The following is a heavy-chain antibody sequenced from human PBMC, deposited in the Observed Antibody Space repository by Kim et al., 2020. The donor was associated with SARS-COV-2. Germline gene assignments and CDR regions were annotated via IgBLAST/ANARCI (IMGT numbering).Heavy chain of an antibody. CDR3: ARDPYDILTGYYNENWFDP. CDR2: ISAYNGNT. J-gene: IGHJ5*02. Sequence: ASVKVSCKASGYTFTSYGISWVRQAPGQGLEWMGWISAYNGNTNYAQKLQGRVTMITDTSTSTAYMELRSLRSDDTAVYYCARDPYDILTGYYNENWFDPWGQGTLVTVSS. CDR1: GYTFTSYG. V-gene: IGHV1-18*04. D-gene: IGHD3-9*01.